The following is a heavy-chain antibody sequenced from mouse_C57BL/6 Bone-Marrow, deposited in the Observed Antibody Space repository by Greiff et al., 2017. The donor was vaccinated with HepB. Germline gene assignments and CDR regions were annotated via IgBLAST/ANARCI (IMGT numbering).Heavy chain of an antibody. V-gene: IGHV14-3*01. CDR3: DCASRGYWYFDV. CDR2: IDPANGNT. J-gene: IGHJ1*03. D-gene: IGHD3-1*01. Sequence: EVKLQESVAELVRPGASVKLSCTASGFNIKNTYMHWVKQRPEQGLEWIGRIDPANGNTKYAPKFQGKATITADTSSNTAYLQLRSLTSEDTAIYYCDCASRGYWYFDVWGTGTTVTVSS. CDR1: GFNIKNTY.